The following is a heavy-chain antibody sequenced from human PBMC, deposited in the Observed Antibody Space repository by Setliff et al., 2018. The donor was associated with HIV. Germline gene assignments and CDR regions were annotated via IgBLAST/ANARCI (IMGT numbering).Heavy chain of an antibody. J-gene: IGHJ3*02. CDR3: VRQSGSWHAGSGAFDI. V-gene: IGHV3-13*01. CDR2: IGTLADA. CDR1: GFTFGGYD. D-gene: IGHD1-26*01. Sequence: GGSLSLSWVTSGFTFGGYDMHWVRQPVGKGLEWVSAIGTLADAYYPDSVKGRFTMSRENAKASVYLQMNSLRDEDTAVYYCVRQSGSWHAGSGAFDIWGQGTMVTVTS.